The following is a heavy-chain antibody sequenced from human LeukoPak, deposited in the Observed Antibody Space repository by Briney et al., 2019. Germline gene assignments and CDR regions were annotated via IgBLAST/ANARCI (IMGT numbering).Heavy chain of an antibody. J-gene: IGHJ4*02. V-gene: IGHV1-69*06. D-gene: IGHD3-22*01. CDR1: RGTFSSYA. CDR3: ARHPYYYDSSGYYYVWDY. CDR2: INPFFGTA. Sequence: SVNVSCKASRGTFSSYAISWVRQAPGQGVEWMGGINPFFGTANYAQKFQGRVTITADKSTSTAYMEMSSLRSEDTGVYYCARHPYYYDSSGYYYVWDYWGQGTLVTVSS.